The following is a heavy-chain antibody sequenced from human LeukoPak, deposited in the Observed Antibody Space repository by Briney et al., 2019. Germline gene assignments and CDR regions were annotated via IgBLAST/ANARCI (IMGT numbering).Heavy chain of an antibody. CDR2: ISGSGGST. Sequence: GGSLRLSCAASEFSVGSNYMTWVRQAPGKGLEWVSAISGSGGSTYYADSVKGRFTISRDNSKNTLYLQMNSLRAEDTAVYYCAKDHLGDYYYYYYMDVWGKGTTVTVSS. CDR3: AKDHLGDYYYYYYMDV. D-gene: IGHD4-17*01. V-gene: IGHV3-23*01. J-gene: IGHJ6*03. CDR1: EFSVGSNY.